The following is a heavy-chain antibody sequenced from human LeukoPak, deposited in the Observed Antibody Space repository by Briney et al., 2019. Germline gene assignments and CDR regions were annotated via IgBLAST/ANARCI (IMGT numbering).Heavy chain of an antibody. CDR1: GFTFSSNA. Sequence: GGSLRLSCAASGFTFSSNAMSWVRQAPGKGLEWVSAISGDGDSTFYADSVKGRFTISRDNSKNTLYLQMNSLRAEDTAVYYCAKDSSGYYYSSWFDPWGQGTPVTVSS. V-gene: IGHV3-23*01. J-gene: IGHJ5*02. CDR3: AKDSSGYYYSSWFDP. CDR2: ISGDGDST. D-gene: IGHD3-22*01.